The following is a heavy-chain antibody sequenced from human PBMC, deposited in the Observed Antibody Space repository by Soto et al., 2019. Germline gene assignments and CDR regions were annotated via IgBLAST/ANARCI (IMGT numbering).Heavy chain of an antibody. J-gene: IGHJ4*02. CDR3: AKDKGVTRLDY. CDR2: ISYDGSIN. D-gene: IGHD1-1*01. V-gene: IGHV3-30*18. Sequence: QVQLVESGGGVVQPGRSVRLSCAAASGFTFSSYGIHWVRQAPGKGLEWVAVISYDGSINYYADSVKGRVTVSRDNSKNRLDLQMNSLRAEDTAVYYCAKDKGVTRLDYWGQGTLVTVSS. CDR1: GFTFSSYG.